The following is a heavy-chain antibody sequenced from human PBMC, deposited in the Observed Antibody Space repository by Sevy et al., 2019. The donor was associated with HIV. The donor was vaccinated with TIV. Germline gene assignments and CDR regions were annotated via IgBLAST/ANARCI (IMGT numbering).Heavy chain of an antibody. Sequence: GGSLRLSCAASGFPFNDHAMHWVRLAPGKGLEWVAGFSWNRGNVGYADSVKGRFTISRDNAKQTISLQMNGHRPDDTALYFGTKDLNRGCDGINCYPYYYYFYGLDVWGHGTTVTVSS. V-gene: IGHV3-9*01. J-gene: IGHJ6*02. CDR2: FSWNRGNV. D-gene: IGHD2-21*01. CDR1: GFPFNDHA. CDR3: TKDLNRGCDGINCYPYYYYFYGLDV.